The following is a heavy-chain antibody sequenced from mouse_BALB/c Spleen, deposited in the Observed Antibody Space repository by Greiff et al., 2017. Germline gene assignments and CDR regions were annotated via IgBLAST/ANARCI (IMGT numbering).Heavy chain of an antibody. Sequence: EVQRVESGGGLVQPGGSRKLSCAASGFTFSSFGMHWVRQAPEKGLEWVAYISSGSSTIYYADTVKGRFTISRDNPKNTLFLQMTSLRSEDTAMYYCASDYGSSYWFAYWGQGTLVTVSA. D-gene: IGHD1-1*01. CDR3: ASDYGSSYWFAY. V-gene: IGHV5-17*02. CDR2: ISSGSSTI. J-gene: IGHJ3*01. CDR1: GFTFSSFG.